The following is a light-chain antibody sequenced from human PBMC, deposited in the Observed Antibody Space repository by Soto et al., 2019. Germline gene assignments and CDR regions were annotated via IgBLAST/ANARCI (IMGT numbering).Light chain of an antibody. CDR3: QQLTT. CDR1: QAISNY. CDR2: AVS. V-gene: IGKV1-9*01. J-gene: IGKJ2*01. Sequence: DIQLTQSPSFLSASVGDRVTITCRASQAISNYFAWYQQKPGKAPRLLIYAVSTLQSGVPSRFSGSGSGTEFTLTVSSLQPEYFATYYCQQLTTFGQGTKLEIK.